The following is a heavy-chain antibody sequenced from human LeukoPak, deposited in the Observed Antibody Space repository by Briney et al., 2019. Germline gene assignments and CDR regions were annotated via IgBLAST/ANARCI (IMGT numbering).Heavy chain of an antibody. CDR1: GFTFSNAW. V-gene: IGHV3-11*04. CDR3: ARAGYSYGQPADY. J-gene: IGHJ4*02. CDR2: ISSSGSTI. D-gene: IGHD5-18*01. Sequence: GGSLRLSCAASGFTFSNAWMSWVRQAPGKGLEWVSYISSSGSTIYYADSVKGRFTISRDNAKNSLYLQMNSLRAEDTAVYYCARAGYSYGQPADYWGQGTLVTVSS.